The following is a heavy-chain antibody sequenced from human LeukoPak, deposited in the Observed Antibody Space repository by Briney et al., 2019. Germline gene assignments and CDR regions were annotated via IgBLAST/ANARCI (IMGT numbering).Heavy chain of an antibody. D-gene: IGHD3-16*01. CDR1: GFTFNSYS. CDR2: ISGSRSYI. J-gene: IGHJ6*03. V-gene: IGHV3-21*01. CDR3: ARDLLGGDYMDV. Sequence: GGSLRLSCAASGFTFNSYSMNWVRQAPGKGLEWVSSISGSRSYIYYADSVKGRFTISRDNAKNSLYLQMNSLRAEDTAVYYCARDLLGGDYMDVWGKGTTVTVSS.